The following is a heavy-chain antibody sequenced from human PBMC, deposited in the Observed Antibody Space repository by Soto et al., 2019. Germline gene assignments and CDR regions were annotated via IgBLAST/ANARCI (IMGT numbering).Heavy chain of an antibody. CDR1: GLTVSTYA. CDR2: IGGSGTGGRT. D-gene: IGHD3-16*01. Sequence: EVHLLESGGDLVQHEGSLRLSCTASGLTVSTYAMSWVRQAPGKGLEWVSAIGGSGTGGRTYYADSVKGRFTISRDNYKSRVYLQIKSLRADDTAVYYCAKPPGGLDGSNSDYYGMDVWGQGTTVTVSS. CDR3: AKPPGGLDGSNSDYYGMDV. J-gene: IGHJ6*02. V-gene: IGHV3-23*01.